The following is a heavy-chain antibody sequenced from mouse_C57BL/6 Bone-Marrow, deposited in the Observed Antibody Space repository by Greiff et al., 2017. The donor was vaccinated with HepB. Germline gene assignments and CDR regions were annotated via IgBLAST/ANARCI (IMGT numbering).Heavy chain of an antibody. D-gene: IGHD2-1*01. CDR2: ISNGGGST. CDR3: ARRGDGNPWFAY. V-gene: IGHV5-12*01. Sequence: EVQLVESGGGLVQPGGSLKLSCAASGFTFSDYYMYWVRQTPEKRLEWVAYISNGGGSTYYPDTVKGRFTISRDNAKNTLYLQMSRLKSEDTAVYYCARRGDGNPWFAYWGQGTLVTVSA. CDR1: GFTFSDYY. J-gene: IGHJ3*01.